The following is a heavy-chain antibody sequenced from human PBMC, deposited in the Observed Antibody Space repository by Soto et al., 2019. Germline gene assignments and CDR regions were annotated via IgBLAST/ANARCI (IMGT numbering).Heavy chain of an antibody. Sequence: GGSLRLSCAGAGFTFSSYDMHWVRQAPGKGLEWVALISYDGSNTYSADSVKGRFTISRDNPKNTLYLQTNSLRPEDTAVYYCVKGRGGSAEFDSWGQGTLVTVSS. J-gene: IGHJ4*02. V-gene: IGHV3-30*18. D-gene: IGHD3-10*01. CDR3: VKGRGGSAEFDS. CDR2: ISYDGSNT. CDR1: GFTFSSYD.